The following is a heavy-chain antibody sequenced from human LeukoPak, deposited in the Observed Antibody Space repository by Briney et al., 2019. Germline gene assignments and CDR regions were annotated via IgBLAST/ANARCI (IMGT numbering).Heavy chain of an antibody. Sequence: SQTLSLTCTVSGGSISSGSYYWSWIRQPAGKGLEWLGRIHTSGSTNHNPSLKSRVTISVDTSKNQFSLKLSSVTAADTAVYYCEIVVVTAIDAFDIWGQGTMVTVSS. V-gene: IGHV4-61*02. CDR1: GGSISSGSYY. CDR3: EIVVVTAIDAFDI. D-gene: IGHD2-21*02. CDR2: IHTSGST. J-gene: IGHJ3*02.